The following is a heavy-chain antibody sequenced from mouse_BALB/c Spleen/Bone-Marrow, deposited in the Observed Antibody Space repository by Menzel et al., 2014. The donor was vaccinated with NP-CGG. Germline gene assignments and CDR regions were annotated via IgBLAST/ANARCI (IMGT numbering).Heavy chain of an antibody. CDR1: GFTFXDYY. J-gene: IGHJ1*01. CDR3: AREIINDYHWYFDV. D-gene: IGHD2-4*01. CDR2: IRNKANGYTT. V-gene: IGHV7-3*02. Sequence: EVKLVESGGGLVQPGGSLRLSCATSGFTFXDYYMSWVRQPPGKALEWLGFIRNKANGYTTEYSASVKGRFTISRDNSQSILYLLMNTLRAEDSATYYCAREIINDYHWYFDVWGAGTTVTVSS.